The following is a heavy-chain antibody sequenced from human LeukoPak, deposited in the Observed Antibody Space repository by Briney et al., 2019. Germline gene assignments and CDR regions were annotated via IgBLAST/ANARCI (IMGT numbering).Heavy chain of an antibody. D-gene: IGHD1-1*01. J-gene: IGHJ4*02. CDR3: AKGNWRYFDY. Sequence: GRSLRLSCVASGFTFSSYGMHWVRQAPGKGLEWVAVIWYDGSNKYYADSVKGRFTISRDNSKNTLYLQMNSLGADDTAVYYCAKGNWRYFDYWGQGTLVTVSS. CDR2: IWYDGSNK. CDR1: GFTFSSYG. V-gene: IGHV3-33*06.